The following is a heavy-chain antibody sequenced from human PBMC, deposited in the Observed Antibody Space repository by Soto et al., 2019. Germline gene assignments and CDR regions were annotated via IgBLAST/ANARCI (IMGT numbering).Heavy chain of an antibody. CDR1: GGTFSSYA. Sequence: QVQLVQSGAEVKKPGSSVKVSCKASGGTFSSYAISWVRQAPGQGLEWMGGIIPIFGTANYAQKFQGRVTIAADESTSTAYMELSSLRSEDTAVYYCARDDCSGGSCSDHYYYGMDVWGQGTTVTVSS. D-gene: IGHD2-15*01. J-gene: IGHJ6*02. CDR2: IIPIFGTA. V-gene: IGHV1-69*01. CDR3: ARDDCSGGSCSDHYYYGMDV.